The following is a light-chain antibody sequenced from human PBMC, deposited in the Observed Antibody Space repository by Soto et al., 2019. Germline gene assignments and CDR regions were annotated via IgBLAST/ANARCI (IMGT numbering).Light chain of an antibody. Sequence: QSVLTQPASVSGSRGQSITISCTGSSSDVGAYNYVSWYQQHPGKAPRLMIYEVTNRPSGVSNRFSGSKSGNTASLTISGLRAEDEADYYCSSYTSGSTLVVFGGGTKLTVL. V-gene: IGLV2-14*01. CDR1: SSDVGAYNY. J-gene: IGLJ2*01. CDR3: SSYTSGSTLVV. CDR2: EVT.